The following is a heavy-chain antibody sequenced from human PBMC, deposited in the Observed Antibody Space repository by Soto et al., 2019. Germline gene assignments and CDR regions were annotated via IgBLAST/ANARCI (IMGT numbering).Heavy chain of an antibody. CDR2: IIPIFGTA. V-gene: IGHV1-69*01. CDR3: ARGIEVVYAIRYYYYGMDV. Sequence: QVQLVQSGAEVKKPGSSVKVSCKASGGTFSSYAISWVRQAPGQGLEWMGGIIPIFGTANYAQKCQGRVTITADESTSTAYMELSSLRSEDTAVYYCARGIEVVYAIRYYYYGMDVWGQGTTVTVSS. CDR1: GGTFSSYA. D-gene: IGHD2-8*02. J-gene: IGHJ6*02.